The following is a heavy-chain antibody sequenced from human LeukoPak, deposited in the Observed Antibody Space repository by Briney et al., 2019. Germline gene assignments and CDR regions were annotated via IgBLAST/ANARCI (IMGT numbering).Heavy chain of an antibody. CDR2: IYYSGST. D-gene: IGHD3-22*01. Sequence: SETLSLTCTVSGGSISSYYWSWNRQPPGKGLEWIGYIYYSGSTNYNPSLKSRVTISVDTSKNQFSLKLSSVTAADTAVYYCARGAYYYDSSGYPYYWGQGTLVTVSS. CDR3: ARGAYYYDSSGYPYY. V-gene: IGHV4-59*01. J-gene: IGHJ4*02. CDR1: GGSISSYY.